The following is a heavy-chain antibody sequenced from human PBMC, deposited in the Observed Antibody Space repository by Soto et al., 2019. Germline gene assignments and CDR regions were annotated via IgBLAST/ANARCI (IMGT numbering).Heavy chain of an antibody. V-gene: IGHV1-69*13. CDR2: IIPIFGTA. CDR1: GGTFSSYA. J-gene: IGHJ4*02. CDR3: ARDYYDSSGYSY. D-gene: IGHD3-22*01. Sequence: SVKVSCKTSGGTFSSYAISWVRQAPGQGLEWMGGIIPIFGTANYAQKFQGRVTITADESTSTAYMELSSLRSEDTAVYYCARDYYDSSGYSYWGQGTLVTVSS.